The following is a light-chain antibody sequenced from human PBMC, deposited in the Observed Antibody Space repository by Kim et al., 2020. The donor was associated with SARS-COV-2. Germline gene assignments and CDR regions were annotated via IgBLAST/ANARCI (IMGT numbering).Light chain of an antibody. CDR3: QQYGSSPRT. CDR1: QSVDSNY. J-gene: IGKJ1*01. Sequence: EIVLTQSPGTLSLSPGERATLSCRASQSVDSNYLAWYQQKPGQAPRLLIYSTSTRATGVPDRFSGSGSGTDFTLTISGLEPEDFAVYHCQQYGSSPRTFGQGTKVDIK. V-gene: IGKV3-20*01. CDR2: STS.